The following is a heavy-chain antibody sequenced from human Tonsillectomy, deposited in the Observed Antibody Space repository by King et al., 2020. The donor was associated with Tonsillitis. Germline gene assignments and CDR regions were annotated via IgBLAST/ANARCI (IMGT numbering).Heavy chain of an antibody. Sequence: VQLVESGGGLVQPGGSLKLSCAASGFTFSSSTMNWVRQAPGKGLEWVSYISSSSSTIYYADPVKGRFTISRDNAKNSLYLQMNSLRDEDTAVYYCASDNYYDSDAFDIWGQGTMVTVSS. J-gene: IGHJ3*02. CDR1: GFTFSSST. CDR2: ISSSSSTI. CDR3: ASDNYYDSDAFDI. V-gene: IGHV3-48*02. D-gene: IGHD3-22*01.